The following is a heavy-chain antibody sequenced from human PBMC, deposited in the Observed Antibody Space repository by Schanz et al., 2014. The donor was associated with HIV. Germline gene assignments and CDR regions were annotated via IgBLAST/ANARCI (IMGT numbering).Heavy chain of an antibody. Sequence: QVQLVESGGGMVLPGTSLRLSCAASGGTFSAHAFHWVRQAPGRGLEWVALISHDGSNKYYADSVKGRFTVSRDNSKNTLYLQMNSLRAEDTAVYYCASPLLYDSLDVWGQGTTVTVSS. V-gene: IGHV3-30*03. CDR3: ASPLLYDSLDV. CDR2: ISHDGSNK. J-gene: IGHJ6*02. CDR1: GGTFSAHA. D-gene: IGHD3-22*01.